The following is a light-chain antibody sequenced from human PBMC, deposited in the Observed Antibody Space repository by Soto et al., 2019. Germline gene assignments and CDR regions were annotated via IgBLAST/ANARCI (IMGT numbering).Light chain of an antibody. CDR3: AAWDDSLNGYV. CDR1: SSNIGSNT. V-gene: IGLV1-44*01. CDR2: SNN. Sequence: VLTQPPSASGTPGQRVTISCSGSSSNIGSNTVNWYQQLPGTAPKLLIYSNNQRPSGVPDRFSGSKSGTSASLAISGLQSEDGADYYCAAWDDSLNGYVFGTGTKATVL. J-gene: IGLJ1*01.